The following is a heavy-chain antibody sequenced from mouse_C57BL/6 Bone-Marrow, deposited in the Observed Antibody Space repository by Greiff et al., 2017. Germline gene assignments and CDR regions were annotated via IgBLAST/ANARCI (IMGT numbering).Heavy chain of an antibody. Sequence: VQLQQSGPELVKPGASVKISCKASGYAFSSSWMNWVKQRPGKGLEWIGRIYPGDGDTNYNGKFKGKATLTADKSSSTAYMQLSSLTSEDSAVYVWARSLRWLDYAMEDWGQGTAVTVAS. CDR2: IYPGDGDT. D-gene: IGHD2-2*01. CDR1: GYAFSSSW. J-gene: IGHJ4*01. V-gene: IGHV1-82*01. CDR3: ARSLRWLDYAMED.